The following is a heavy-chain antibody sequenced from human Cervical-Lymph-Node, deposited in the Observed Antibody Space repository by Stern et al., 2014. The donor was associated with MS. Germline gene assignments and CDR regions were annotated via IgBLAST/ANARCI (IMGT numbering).Heavy chain of an antibody. CDR1: GFTFSSYA. CDR3: ARDGRTLLDY. J-gene: IGHJ4*02. Sequence: VQLGEDGGGVVQPGRSLRLSCAASGFTFSSYAMHWVRQAPGKGLEWVAVISYDGSNKYYADSVKGRFTISRDNSKNTLYLQMNSLRAEDTAVYYCARDGRTLLDYWGQGTLVTVSS. V-gene: IGHV3-30*01. CDR2: ISYDGSNK.